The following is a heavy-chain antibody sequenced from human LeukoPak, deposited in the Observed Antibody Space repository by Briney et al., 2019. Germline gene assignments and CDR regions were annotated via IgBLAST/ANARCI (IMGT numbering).Heavy chain of an antibody. D-gene: IGHD3-16*02. J-gene: IGHJ4*02. CDR1: GFTLSNFA. CDR2: INSGGDT. CDR3: AKVESRIMITFGGVIADY. Sequence: GGSLRLSCAASGFTLSNFAMTWVRQAPGKGLEWVSTINSGGDTFYTDSVKGRFTISRDNSKNTLNLQMNSLRAEDTAVYYCAKVESRIMITFGGVIADYWGQGTLVTVSS. V-gene: IGHV3-23*01.